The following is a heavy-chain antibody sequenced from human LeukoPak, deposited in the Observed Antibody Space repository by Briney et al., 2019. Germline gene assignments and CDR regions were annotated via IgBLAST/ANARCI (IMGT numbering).Heavy chain of an antibody. D-gene: IGHD6-19*01. CDR1: GGSISSSSYY. V-gene: IGHV4-39*01. CDR3: ARRVLLGFIAVAGPFDP. Sequence: SETLSLTCTVSGGSISSSSYYWGWIRQPPGKGLEWIGSIYYSGSTYYNPSLKSRVTISVDTSKNQFSLKLSSVTAADTAVYYCARRVLLGFIAVAGPFDPWGQGTLVTVSS. CDR2: IYYSGST. J-gene: IGHJ5*02.